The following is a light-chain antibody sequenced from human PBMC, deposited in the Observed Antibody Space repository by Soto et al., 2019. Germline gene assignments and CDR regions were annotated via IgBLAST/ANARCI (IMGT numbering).Light chain of an antibody. Sequence: QSVLTQPASVSGSPGQSITISCTGTSSDVGSYTLVSWYQQHPGKAPKLMIFEASKRPSGVSHRFSGSKSGNTASLTISGLQAEDEADYYCCSYAGSSTPFVFGTGTKLTVL. CDR2: EAS. CDR1: SSDVGSYTL. V-gene: IGLV2-23*01. J-gene: IGLJ1*01. CDR3: CSYAGSSTPFV.